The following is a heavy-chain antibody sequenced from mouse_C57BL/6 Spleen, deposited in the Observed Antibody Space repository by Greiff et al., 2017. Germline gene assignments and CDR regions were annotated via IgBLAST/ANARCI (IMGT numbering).Heavy chain of an antibody. Sequence: EVQGVESGGGLVQPGGSLSLSCAASGFTFTDYYMSWVRQPPGKALEWLGFIRNKANGYTTEYSASVKGRFTISSDNSQSILYLQMNALRAEDSATYYCARYNYYGSSYYFDYWGQGTTLTVSS. CDR3: ARYNYYGSSYYFDY. CDR1: GFTFTDYY. CDR2: IRNKANGYTT. V-gene: IGHV7-3*01. D-gene: IGHD1-1*01. J-gene: IGHJ2*01.